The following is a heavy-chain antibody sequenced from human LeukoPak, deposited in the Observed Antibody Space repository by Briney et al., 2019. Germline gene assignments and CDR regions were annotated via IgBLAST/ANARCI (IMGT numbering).Heavy chain of an antibody. D-gene: IGHD3-9*01. CDR3: ARGNLDRLRYFDWLFTQGYYFDY. CDR2: ISAYNGNT. CDR1: GYTFTSYG. J-gene: IGHJ4*02. V-gene: IGHV1-18*01. Sequence: ASVKDSCKASGYTFTSYGISWVRQAPGQGLEWMGWISAYNGNTNYAQKLQGRVTMTTDTSTSTAYMELRSLRSDDTAVYYCARGNLDRLRYFDWLFTQGYYFDYWGQGTLVTVSS.